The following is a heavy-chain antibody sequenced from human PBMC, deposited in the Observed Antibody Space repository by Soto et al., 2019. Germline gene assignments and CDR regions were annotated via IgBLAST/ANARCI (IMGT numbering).Heavy chain of an antibody. Sequence: QVQLVESGGGVVQPGRSLRLSCAASGFTFSSYGMHWVRQAPGKGLEWVAVISYDGSNKYYADSVKGRFTISRDNSKNXLXXQMNSLRAEDTAVYYCAKSLGGVGATTPFAPYFQHWGQDTLVAVSS. J-gene: IGHJ1*01. V-gene: IGHV3-30*18. CDR1: GFTFSSYG. CDR2: ISYDGSNK. CDR3: AKSLGGVGATTPFAPYFQH. D-gene: IGHD1-26*01.